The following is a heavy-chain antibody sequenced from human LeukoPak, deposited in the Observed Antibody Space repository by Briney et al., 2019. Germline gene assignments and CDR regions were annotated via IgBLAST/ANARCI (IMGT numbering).Heavy chain of an antibody. CDR3: ARDSGIAVAGTDC. CDR1: GFTFSSYW. J-gene: IGHJ4*02. V-gene: IGHV3-7*01. CDR2: IKQDGSEK. D-gene: IGHD6-19*01. Sequence: GGSLRLSCAASGFTFSSYWMSWVRQAPGKGLERVANIKQDGSEKYYVDPVKGRFNVSRDNAKHSLYLQMNSLRAEDTAVYYCARDSGIAVAGTDCWGQGTLVTVSS.